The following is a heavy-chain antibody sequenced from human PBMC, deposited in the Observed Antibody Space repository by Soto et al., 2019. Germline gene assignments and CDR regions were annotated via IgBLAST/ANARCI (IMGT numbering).Heavy chain of an antibody. CDR2: ISYDGSNK. V-gene: IGHV3-30-3*01. D-gene: IGHD6-19*01. J-gene: IGHJ4*02. Sequence: QVQLVESGGGVVQPGRSLRLSCAASGFTFSSYAMHWVRQAPGKGLEWVAVISYDGSNKYYADSVTGRFTISSDNSKTTLYLQMNSLRAEDTAVDYCARDRPYPIAVATYYFDYWGQGTLVTVSS. CDR1: GFTFSSYA. CDR3: ARDRPYPIAVATYYFDY.